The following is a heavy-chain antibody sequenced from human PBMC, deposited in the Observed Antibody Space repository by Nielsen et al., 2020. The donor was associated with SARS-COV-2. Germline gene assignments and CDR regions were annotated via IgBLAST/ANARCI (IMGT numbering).Heavy chain of an antibody. D-gene: IGHD6-13*01. CDR3: ARARPYSSSWPYIPYYYYGMDV. Sequence: WIRQHPGKGLEWVSYISSSSSTIYYADSVKGRFTISRDNAKNSLYLQMNSLRAEDTAVYYCARARPYSSSWPYIPYYYYGMDVWGQGTTVTVSS. J-gene: IGHJ6*02. CDR2: ISSSSSTI. V-gene: IGHV3-11*01.